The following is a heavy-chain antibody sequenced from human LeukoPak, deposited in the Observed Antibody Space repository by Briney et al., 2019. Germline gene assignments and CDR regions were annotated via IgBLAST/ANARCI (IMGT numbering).Heavy chain of an antibody. CDR1: GYTFTGYF. V-gene: IGHV1-2*02. J-gene: IGHJ5*02. D-gene: IGHD5-18*01. CDR2: INPNSGGT. CDR3: ARGKATAMVRGRGGWFDP. Sequence: ASVKVSCKASGYTFTGYFMHWVRQAPGQGLEWMGWINPNSGGTNYVQKFQGRVTMTRETSISTAYMELSSLRSDDTAVYYCARGKATAMVRGRGGWFDPWGQGTLVTVSS.